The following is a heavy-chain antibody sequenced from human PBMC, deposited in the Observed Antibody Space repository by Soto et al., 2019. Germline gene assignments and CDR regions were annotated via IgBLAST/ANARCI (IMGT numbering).Heavy chain of an antibody. CDR1: GFSFTADY. V-gene: IGHV1-69-2*01. CDR3: ATTARIPLNRFDP. Sequence: EVHLEQSGAEVKKPGATVKISCKVSGFSFTADYIHWVQQAPGKGLEWVGLIDPEGGETIYADKFQGRVTITADTSTDTVYMELTNLRSEDTAVYYCATTARIPLNRFDPWGQGTLVTVSS. J-gene: IGHJ5*02. CDR2: IDPEGGET. D-gene: IGHD2-21*02.